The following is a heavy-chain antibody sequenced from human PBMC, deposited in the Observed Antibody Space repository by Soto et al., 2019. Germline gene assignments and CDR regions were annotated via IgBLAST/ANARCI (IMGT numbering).Heavy chain of an antibody. J-gene: IGHJ6*02. D-gene: IGHD3-3*01. CDR3: AKDNDFWSGDYYYGMDV. CDR2: ISYDGSNK. CDR1: GFTFSSYG. Sequence: GGSLRLSCAASGFTFSSYGMHWVRQAPGKGLEWVAVISYDGSNKYYADSVKGRFTISRDNSKNTLYLQMNSLRAEDTAVYYCAKDNDFWSGDYYYGMDVWGQGTTVTVSS. V-gene: IGHV3-30*18.